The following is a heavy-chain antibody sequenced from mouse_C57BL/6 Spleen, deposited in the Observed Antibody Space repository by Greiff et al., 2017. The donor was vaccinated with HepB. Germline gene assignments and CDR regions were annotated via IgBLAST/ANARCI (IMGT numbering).Heavy chain of an antibody. D-gene: IGHD6-5*01. Sequence: QVQLQQPGAELVKPGASVKLSCKASGYTFTSYWMHWVKQRPGQGLEWIGMIHPNSGSTNYNEKFKSKATLTVDKSSSTAYMQLSSLTSEDSAVYYCARSSYVRGGYYYAMDYWGQGTSVTVSS. J-gene: IGHJ4*01. CDR2: IHPNSGST. CDR3: ARSSYVRGGYYYAMDY. CDR1: GYTFTSYW. V-gene: IGHV1-64*01.